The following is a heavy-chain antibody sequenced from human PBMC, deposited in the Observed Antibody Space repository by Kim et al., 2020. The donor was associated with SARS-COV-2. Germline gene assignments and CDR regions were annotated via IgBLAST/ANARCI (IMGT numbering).Heavy chain of an antibody. CDR1: GYSFTGYW. J-gene: IGHJ6*02. V-gene: IGHV5-10-1*01. Sequence: GESLKISCKGSGYSFTGYWISWVRQMPGKGLEWMGRIDPSDSYTNYSPSFQGHVTISADKSISTAYLQWSSLKASDTAMYYCARHNWNYEGGVNYYYYGMDVWGQGTTVTVSS. CDR2: IDPSDSYT. CDR3: ARHNWNYEGGVNYYYYGMDV. D-gene: IGHD1-7*01.